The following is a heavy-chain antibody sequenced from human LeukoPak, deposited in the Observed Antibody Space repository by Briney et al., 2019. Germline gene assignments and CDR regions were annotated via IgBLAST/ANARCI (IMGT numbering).Heavy chain of an antibody. V-gene: IGHV3-30-3*01. J-gene: IGHJ4*02. D-gene: IGHD5-12*01. CDR1: GFTFSSYA. CDR3: ARGRNIVATSGYFDY. CDR2: ISYDGSNE. Sequence: PGGSLRLSCAASGFTFSSYAMHWVRQAPGKGLEWVAGISYDGSNEYYADSVKGRFTISRDNSKNTLYLQMNSLRAEDTAVYYCARGRNIVATSGYFDYWGQGTLVTVSS.